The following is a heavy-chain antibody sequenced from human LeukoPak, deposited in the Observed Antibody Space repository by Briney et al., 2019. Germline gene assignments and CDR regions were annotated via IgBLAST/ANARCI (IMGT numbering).Heavy chain of an antibody. CDR2: INQDGSEK. Sequence: GGSLRLSCAASGFTFSNFWMSWVRQAPGKGLEWVANINQDGSEKYYVDSVKGRFTISRDNAKNSLYLQMTSLRAEDTAVYYCARRFWYAFDIWGQGTMVTVSS. CDR3: ARRFWYAFDI. J-gene: IGHJ3*02. D-gene: IGHD3-3*01. CDR1: GFTFSNFW. V-gene: IGHV3-7*02.